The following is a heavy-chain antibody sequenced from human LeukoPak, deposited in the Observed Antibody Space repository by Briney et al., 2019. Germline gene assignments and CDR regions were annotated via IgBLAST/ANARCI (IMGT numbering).Heavy chain of an antibody. CDR2: IGGSGGSA. CDR3: AKRDSSGYSTSFFDY. Sequence: GGSLRPSCAASGFIFSNYAMGWVRQAPGKGLEWVSAIGGSGGSAFYTDSVKGRFTISRDNSRNTLYLQMNSLRADDTAVYYCAKRDSSGYSTSFFDYWGQGTLVTVSS. CDR1: GFIFSNYA. D-gene: IGHD3-22*01. V-gene: IGHV3-23*01. J-gene: IGHJ4*02.